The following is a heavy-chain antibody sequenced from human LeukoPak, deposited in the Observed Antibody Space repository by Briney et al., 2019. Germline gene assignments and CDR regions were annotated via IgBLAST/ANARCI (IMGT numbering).Heavy chain of an antibody. V-gene: IGHV3-30*02. J-gene: IGHJ3*02. CDR2: IWYGESNK. CDR1: GFTFSSYG. Sequence: GGSLRLSCAASGFTFSSYGMHWVRQAPGKGLEWVAVIWYGESNKYYADSVKGRFTISRDNSKNTLYLQMNSLRAEDTAVYYCAKGATSCSSTSCPDVFDIWGQGTMVTVSS. D-gene: IGHD2-2*01. CDR3: AKGATSCSSTSCPDVFDI.